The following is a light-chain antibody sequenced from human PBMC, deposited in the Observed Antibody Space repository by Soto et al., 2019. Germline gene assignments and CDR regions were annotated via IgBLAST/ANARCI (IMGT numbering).Light chain of an antibody. V-gene: IGKV3D-15*01. J-gene: IGKJ4*01. CDR1: QSININ. Sequence: EVLMTQSPATLSVSPGERVTLSCRASQSININLAWYQQKPGQAPRALIYGASSRASGIPDRFSGSGSGTDFTLTISRLEHDDFAFYYCQQYQNWPPLTFGGGTRVEIK. CDR3: QQYQNWPPLT. CDR2: GAS.